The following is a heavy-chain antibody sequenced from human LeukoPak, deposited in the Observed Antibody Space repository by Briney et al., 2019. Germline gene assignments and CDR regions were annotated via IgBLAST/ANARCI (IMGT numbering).Heavy chain of an antibody. D-gene: IGHD3-3*01. Sequence: GGSLRLSCTASGFTFGDYAMNWVRQAPGKGLEWVSYISSSSSTIYYADSVKGRFTISRDNAKNSLYLQMNSLRAEDTAVYYCARDYRHSNYDFWSGYYLARNVDYWGQGTLVTVSS. V-gene: IGHV3-48*01. CDR1: GFTFGDYA. CDR3: ARDYRHSNYDFWSGYYLARNVDY. J-gene: IGHJ4*02. CDR2: ISSSSSTI.